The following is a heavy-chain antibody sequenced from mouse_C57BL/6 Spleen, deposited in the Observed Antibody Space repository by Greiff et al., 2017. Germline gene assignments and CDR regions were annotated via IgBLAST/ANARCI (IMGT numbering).Heavy chain of an antibody. CDR1: GYTFTDYY. D-gene: IGHD3-2*02. V-gene: IGHV1-76*01. CDR3: AREAQARDYFDY. CDR2: IYPGSGNT. Sequence: QVQLQQSGAELVRPGASVKLSCKASGYTFTDYYINWVKQRPGQGLEWIARIYPGSGNTYYNEKFKGKATLTAEKSSSTAYMQLSSLTSEDSAVYFCAREAQARDYFDYWGQGTTLTVSS. J-gene: IGHJ2*01.